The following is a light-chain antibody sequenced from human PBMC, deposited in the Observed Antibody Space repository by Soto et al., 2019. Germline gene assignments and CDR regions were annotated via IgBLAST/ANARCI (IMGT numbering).Light chain of an antibody. CDR3: LQDYNYPHT. CDR2: AAS. J-gene: IGKJ2*01. V-gene: IGKV1-6*01. Sequence: AIQMTQSPSSLSAAVGDRVTITCRASPGIRNDLGWYQQKPGKAPKLLIYAASSLQSGVPSRFSGSGSGTDFTLTISSLQPEDFSTYYCLQDYNYPHTFGQGTKLEIK. CDR1: PGIRND.